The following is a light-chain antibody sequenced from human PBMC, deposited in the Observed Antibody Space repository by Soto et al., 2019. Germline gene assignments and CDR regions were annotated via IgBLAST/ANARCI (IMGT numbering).Light chain of an antibody. V-gene: IGLV2-14*01. J-gene: IGLJ1*01. Sequence: QSVLTQPASESGSPGQSITISCSGTSSDSGGHNYVSWYQQHPGKAPKLILYEVSYRPSGVSNRFSGSKSGNTASLTISELQAADEADYYCTSYAAPNQYVFGNGTKVTVL. CDR1: SSDSGGHNY. CDR3: TSYAAPNQYV. CDR2: EVS.